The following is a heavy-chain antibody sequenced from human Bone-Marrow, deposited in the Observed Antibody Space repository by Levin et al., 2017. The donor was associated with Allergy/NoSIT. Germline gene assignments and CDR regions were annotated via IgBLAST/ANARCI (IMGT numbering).Heavy chain of an antibody. CDR3: AKGNDEVLWFGRQES. CDR1: GFTFDDFA. J-gene: IGHJ1*01. V-gene: IGHV3-9*01. CDR2: LSWNNRSI. D-gene: IGHD3-10*01. Sequence: PGGSLRLSCAASGFTFDDFAMHWVRQSPGKGLEWVSGLSWNNRSIGYADSVKGRFTVSRDNTKNSLYLQMNSLKPEDTGVYYCAKGNDEVLWFGRQESWGQGTLVAVSS.